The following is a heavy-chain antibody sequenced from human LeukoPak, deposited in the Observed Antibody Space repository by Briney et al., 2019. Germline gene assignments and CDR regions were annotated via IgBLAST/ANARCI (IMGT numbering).Heavy chain of an antibody. J-gene: IGHJ4*02. D-gene: IGHD1-1*01. CDR3: ARDRMNWNGFFDY. CDR1: RVTFSSYS. CDR2: ISSSSSYI. Sequence: VGSLRLSCAASRVTFSSYSMKWVRQAAGKGREWVSSISSSSSYIYYTDSVKGRFTISRDNAKISLYLQMNSLRAEDTAVYYCARDRMNWNGFFDYWGQGTLVTVSS. V-gene: IGHV3-21*01.